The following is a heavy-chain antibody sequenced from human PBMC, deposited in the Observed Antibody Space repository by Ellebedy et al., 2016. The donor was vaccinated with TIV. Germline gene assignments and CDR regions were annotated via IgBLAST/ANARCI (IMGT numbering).Heavy chain of an antibody. CDR1: GFTFRSYA. V-gene: IGHV3-23*01. Sequence: GESLKISCAASGFTFRSYAMNWVRQAPGKGLEWVSGISDGGDSTYYGDSVKGRFTISRDNSKNTLYLQMTSLSVEDTAVYYCARDASEAAVLYYYHYGMDVWGQGTTVIVSS. CDR3: ARDASEAAVLYYYHYGMDV. CDR2: ISDGGDST. D-gene: IGHD4/OR15-4a*01. J-gene: IGHJ6*02.